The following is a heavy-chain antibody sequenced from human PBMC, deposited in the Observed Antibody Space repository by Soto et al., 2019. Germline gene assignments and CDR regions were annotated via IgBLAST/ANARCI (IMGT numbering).Heavy chain of an antibody. Sequence: SETLSLTCAVSGGSISSGGYSWSWIRQPPGKGLEWIGSIYYSGSTYYNPSLKSRVTISVDTSKNQFSLKLSSVTAADTAAYYCARALGGDYFDYWGQGTLVTVSS. CDR2: IYYSGST. V-gene: IGHV4-30-2*03. D-gene: IGHD3-16*01. J-gene: IGHJ4*02. CDR1: GGSISSGGYS. CDR3: ARALGGDYFDY.